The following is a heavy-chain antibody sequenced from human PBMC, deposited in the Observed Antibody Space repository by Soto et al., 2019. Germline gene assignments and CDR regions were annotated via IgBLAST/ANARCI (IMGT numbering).Heavy chain of an antibody. Sequence: EVQLVASGGGLVQPGGSLRLSCVVSGFTFSTYDMHWVRQAPGKGLEWVSGINTAGDTYYPASVKGRFTISRENDKNSLFLQMISLRVGDTALYYCVRGYDMKDWGKGTTVTVSS. CDR1: GFTFSTYD. CDR3: VRGYDMKD. V-gene: IGHV3-13*01. CDR2: INTAGDT. J-gene: IGHJ6*03.